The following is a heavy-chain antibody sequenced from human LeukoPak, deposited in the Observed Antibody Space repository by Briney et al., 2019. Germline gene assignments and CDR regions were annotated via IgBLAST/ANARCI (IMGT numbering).Heavy chain of an antibody. CDR2: IKEDGSLR. Sequence: GGSLRLSCATSGFTFSTYWMTWVRQAPGKGLEWVANIKEDGSLRYYVDSVKGRFTISRDNAKNSLYLQMSSLRVEDTAVYYCARDVLGRSGEQLDYWGQGTLVTVSS. CDR1: GFTFSTYW. J-gene: IGHJ4*02. D-gene: IGHD3-3*01. V-gene: IGHV3-7*03. CDR3: ARDVLGRSGEQLDY.